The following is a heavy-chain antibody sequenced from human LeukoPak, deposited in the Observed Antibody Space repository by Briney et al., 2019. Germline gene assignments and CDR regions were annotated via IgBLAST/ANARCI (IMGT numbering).Heavy chain of an antibody. J-gene: IGHJ3*02. CDR1: GGSISSYY. CDR3: ARAPSIAAIRHAFDI. D-gene: IGHD6-6*01. CDR2: TYTSGST. Sequence: SETLSLTCTVSGGSISSYYWSWIRQPAGKGLEWIGRTYTSGSTNYNPSLKSRVTMSVDTSKNQFSLKLSSVTAADTAVYYCARAPSIAAIRHAFDIWGQGTMVTVSS. V-gene: IGHV4-4*07.